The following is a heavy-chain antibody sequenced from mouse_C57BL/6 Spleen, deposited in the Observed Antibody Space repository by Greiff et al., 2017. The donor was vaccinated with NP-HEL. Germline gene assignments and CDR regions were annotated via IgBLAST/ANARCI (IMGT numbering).Heavy chain of an antibody. J-gene: IGHJ3*01. D-gene: IGHD2-3*01. Sequence: EVKLVESGGGLVKPGGSLKLSCAASGFTFSSYAMSWVRQTPEKRLEWVATISDGGSYTYYPDNVKGRFTISRDNAKNNLYLQMSHLKSEDTAMYYCARDRVYDGDLFAYWGQGTLVTVSA. CDR1: GFTFSSYA. CDR2: ISDGGSYT. V-gene: IGHV5-4*01. CDR3: ARDRVYDGDLFAY.